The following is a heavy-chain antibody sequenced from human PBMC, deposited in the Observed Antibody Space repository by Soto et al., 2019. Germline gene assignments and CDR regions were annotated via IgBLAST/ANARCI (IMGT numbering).Heavy chain of an antibody. V-gene: IGHV1-8*01. D-gene: IGHD6-19*01. CDR3: ARGGGGGRSSGWNWFDP. Sequence: QVQLVQSGAEVKKPGASVKVSCKASGYTFTSYDINWVRQATGQGLEWMGWMNPNSGNTGYAQKFQGRVTMTRNTSISTAYLRLGGLRSEDTAGNYSARGGGGGRSSGWNWFDPWGQGTLVTVSS. J-gene: IGHJ5*02. CDR2: MNPNSGNT. CDR1: GYTFTSYD.